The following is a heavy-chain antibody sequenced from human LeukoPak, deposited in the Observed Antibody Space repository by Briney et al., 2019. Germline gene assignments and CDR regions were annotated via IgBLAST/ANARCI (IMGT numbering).Heavy chain of an antibody. D-gene: IGHD2-21*01. J-gene: IGHJ3*02. CDR1: GFPFSSYG. Sequence: PGGSLRLSCAASGFPFSSYGMHWVRQAPGKGLEWVALISYDGSNEYYADSVKGRFTISRDNSKNTVYLQMNSLRAEDTAVYCCARARWLLRAWSNAFDIWGQATMVTITS. CDR2: ISYDGSNE. V-gene: IGHV3-30*03. CDR3: ARARWLLRAWSNAFDI.